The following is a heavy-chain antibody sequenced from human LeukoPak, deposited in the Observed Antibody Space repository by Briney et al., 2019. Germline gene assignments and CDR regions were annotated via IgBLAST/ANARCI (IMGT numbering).Heavy chain of an antibody. V-gene: IGHV3-11*04. CDR1: GFTFSDYY. CDR3: ATTAFYGDLPDAFDI. CDR2: ISSSGSTI. J-gene: IGHJ3*02. D-gene: IGHD4-17*01. Sequence: PGGSLRLSCAASGFTFSDYYMSWIRQAPGKGLEWVSYISSSGSTIYYADSVKGRFTISRDNAMNSLYLQMNSLRAEDTAVYYCATTAFYGDLPDAFDIWGQGTMVTVSS.